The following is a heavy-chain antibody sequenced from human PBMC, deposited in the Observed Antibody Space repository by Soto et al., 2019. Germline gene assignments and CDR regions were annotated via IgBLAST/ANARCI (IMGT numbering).Heavy chain of an antibody. CDR2: IRGSSGST. J-gene: IGHJ4*02. Sequence: EVQLLESGGGLVQPGGSLILSCAASGFTFSTFDMTWVRQPPGKGLEWVSLIRGSSGSTYYADSVKGRFTISKDNSKNTLYRQMNRLRAEDTAVYFCVKGAWLDYWGQGNMVTVSS. V-gene: IGHV3-23*01. CDR3: VKGAWLDY. CDR1: GFTFSTFD.